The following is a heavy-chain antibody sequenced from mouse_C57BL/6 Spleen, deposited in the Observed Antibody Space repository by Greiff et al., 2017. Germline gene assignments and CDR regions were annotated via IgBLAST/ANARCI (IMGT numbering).Heavy chain of an antibody. CDR3: ARSKDSSGLFDY. J-gene: IGHJ2*01. Sequence: VQLKESGAELVRPGTSVKVSCKASGYAFTNYLIEWVKQRPGQGLEWIGVINPGSGGTNYNEKFKGKATLTADKSSSTAYMQLSSLTSEDSAVYFCARSKDSSGLFDYWGQGTTLTVSS. CDR2: INPGSGGT. CDR1: GYAFTNYL. V-gene: IGHV1-54*01. D-gene: IGHD3-2*02.